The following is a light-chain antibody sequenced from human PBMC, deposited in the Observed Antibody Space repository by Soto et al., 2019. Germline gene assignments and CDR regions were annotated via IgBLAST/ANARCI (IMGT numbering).Light chain of an antibody. CDR3: QQYNDWLT. CDR2: GAS. J-gene: IGKJ4*01. CDR1: QSVSST. V-gene: IGKV3-15*01. Sequence: EIVLTQSPATLSFSPGERATLFCRASQSVSSTVAWYQQRPGQAPRLLIYGASTRATGIPARFSGSGSGTEFTLTISSLQSEDFAVYYCQQYNDWLTFGGGTKVDIK.